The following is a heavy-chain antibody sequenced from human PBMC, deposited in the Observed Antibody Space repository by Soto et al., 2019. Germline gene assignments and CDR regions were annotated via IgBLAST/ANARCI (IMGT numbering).Heavy chain of an antibody. J-gene: IGHJ4*02. CDR3: ARLGDYDILTGLDY. Sequence: GESLKISCKGSGYSFTNYWISWVRQMPGKGLEWMGRIDPSDSYTKYSSSFQGHVTISVDKSISTAYLQWSSLKASDIAMYYCARLGDYDILTGLDYWGQGTLVTVSS. V-gene: IGHV5-10-1*01. CDR1: GYSFTNYW. D-gene: IGHD3-9*01. CDR2: IDPSDSYT.